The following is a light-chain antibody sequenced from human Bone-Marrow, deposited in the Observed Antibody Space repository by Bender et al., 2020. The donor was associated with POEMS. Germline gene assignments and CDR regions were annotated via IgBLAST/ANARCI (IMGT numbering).Light chain of an antibody. CDR1: SSDVGAYNY. CDR3: SSYTSSSTLV. V-gene: IGLV2-8*01. J-gene: IGLJ2*01. CDR2: DVN. Sequence: QSALTQPPSASGSPGQSVTISCTGTSSDVGAYNYVSWYQQYPGKAPKLLIYDVNKRPSGVPDRFSGSKSDNTASLTVSGLQAEDEADYYCSSYTSSSTLVFGGGTKLTVL.